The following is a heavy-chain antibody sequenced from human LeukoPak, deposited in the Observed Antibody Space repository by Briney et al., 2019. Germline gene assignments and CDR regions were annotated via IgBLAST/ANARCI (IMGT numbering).Heavy chain of an antibody. Sequence: GASVKVSCKASGDXFTSYNIQWVRQAPGQGHEWMGIINPSDGGTGYAQKFQDRVTMTRDTSTSTAYMDLNSLTSEDTAVYYCARESGHVFDYWGQGTLVTVSS. J-gene: IGHJ4*02. D-gene: IGHD3-16*01. V-gene: IGHV1-46*01. CDR3: ARESGHVFDY. CDR2: INPSDGGT. CDR1: GDXFTSYN.